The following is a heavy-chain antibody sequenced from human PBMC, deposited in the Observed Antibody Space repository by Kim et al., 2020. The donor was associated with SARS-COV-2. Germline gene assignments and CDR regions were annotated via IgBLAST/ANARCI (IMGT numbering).Heavy chain of an antibody. J-gene: IGHJ6*02. CDR2: ISSSSSYI. CDR3: ARDGCSGGSCYGWYYYYGMDV. CDR1: GFTFSSYS. Sequence: GGSLRLSCAASGFTFSSYSMNWVRQAPGKGLEWVSSISSSSSYIYYADSVKGRFTISRDNAKNSLYLQMNSLRAEDTAVYYCARDGCSGGSCYGWYYYYGMDVWGQGTTVTVSS. V-gene: IGHV3-21*01. D-gene: IGHD2-15*01.